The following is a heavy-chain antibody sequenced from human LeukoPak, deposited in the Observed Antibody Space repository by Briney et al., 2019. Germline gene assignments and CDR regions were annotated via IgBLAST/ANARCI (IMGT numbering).Heavy chain of an antibody. CDR3: AKKGERTTGKLTWFDP. D-gene: IGHD1-1*01. V-gene: IGHV3-23*01. CDR2: ISGSGGST. Sequence: GGSLRLSCAASGFTFSSYAMSWVRQAPGKGLEWVSAISGSGGSTYYADSVKGRFSISRDNSKNTLYLQMNSLRAEDTAVYYCAKKGERTTGKLTWFDPWGQGTLVTVSS. J-gene: IGHJ5*02. CDR1: GFTFSSYA.